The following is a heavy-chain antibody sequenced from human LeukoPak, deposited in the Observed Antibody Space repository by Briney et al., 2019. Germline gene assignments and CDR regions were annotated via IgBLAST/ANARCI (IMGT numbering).Heavy chain of an antibody. V-gene: IGHV4-39*01. CDR2: IYYSGST. J-gene: IGHJ4*02. CDR1: GGSISSSSYY. CDR3: AKDWGPSGSQLFDY. Sequence: PSETLSLTCTVSGGSISSSSYYWGWIRQPPGKGLEGFGSIYYSGSTYSNPSLKSRVTISVDTSKNQFSLKLSSVTAADTAVYYCAKDWGPSGSQLFDYWGQGTLVTVSS. D-gene: IGHD1-26*01.